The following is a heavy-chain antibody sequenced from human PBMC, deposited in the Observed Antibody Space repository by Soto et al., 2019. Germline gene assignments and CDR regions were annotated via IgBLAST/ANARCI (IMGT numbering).Heavy chain of an antibody. CDR1: GGTFSSYA. CDR3: ARAAGVILWPLALPTLYYYYGMDV. V-gene: IGHV1-69*13. CDR2: IIPIFGTA. J-gene: IGHJ6*02. D-gene: IGHD3-10*01. Sequence: ASVKVSCKASGGTFSSYAISWVRQAPGQGLEWMGGIIPIFGTANYAQKFQGRVTITADESTSTAYMELSSLRSEDTAVYYCARAAGVILWPLALPTLYYYYGMDVWGQGTTVTISS.